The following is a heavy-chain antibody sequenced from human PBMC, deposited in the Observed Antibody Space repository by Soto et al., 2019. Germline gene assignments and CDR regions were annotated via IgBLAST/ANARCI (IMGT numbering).Heavy chain of an antibody. CDR2: INDSGST. Sequence: PSETLSLACAVSVGSFRCYFWSWIRQSPDKGLEWIGEINDSGSTYYNPSFKSRLTISVDTSKSQISLTLTSVTAADSAVYYCQGGDFWGQGTRVTVSS. CDR3: QGGDF. D-gene: IGHD3-16*01. V-gene: IGHV4-34*01. CDR1: VGSFRCYF. J-gene: IGHJ4*02.